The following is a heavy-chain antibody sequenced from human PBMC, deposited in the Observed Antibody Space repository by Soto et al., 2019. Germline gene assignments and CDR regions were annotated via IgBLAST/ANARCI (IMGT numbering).Heavy chain of an antibody. V-gene: IGHV4-59*01. CDR2: IFHSGIT. Sequence: PSDTLSLTCSISGGSFSNDDWTWIRQSPGEGLEWIGYIFHSGITDYNPSVKSRVTISIDKSRTLFSLTSTSVTAADTAVYYCARDRYFYDSRGYYRTLDSWGQGTLVTVS. D-gene: IGHD3-22*01. J-gene: IGHJ5*01. CDR3: ARDRYFYDSRGYYRTLDS. CDR1: GGSFSNDD.